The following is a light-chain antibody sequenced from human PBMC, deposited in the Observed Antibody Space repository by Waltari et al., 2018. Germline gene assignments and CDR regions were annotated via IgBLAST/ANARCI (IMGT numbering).Light chain of an antibody. CDR1: QSVSRA. Sequence: EIVLTQSPGTLSLSLGERATVSCRASQSVSRALAWYQQKPGQAPRLLIYGSSTRATGIPDRFSGSGSGTDFSLTISRLEPDDFAEYYCQHYLRLPVTFGQGTTVEI. V-gene: IGKV3-20*01. J-gene: IGKJ1*01. CDR3: QHYLRLPVT. CDR2: GSS.